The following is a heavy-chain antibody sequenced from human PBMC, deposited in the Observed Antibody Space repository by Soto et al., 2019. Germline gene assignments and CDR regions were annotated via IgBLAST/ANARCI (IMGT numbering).Heavy chain of an antibody. V-gene: IGHV4-30-2*06. CDR1: GVTMSDGGYS. CDR3: AGGGCYDAFDV. J-gene: IGHJ4*02. D-gene: IGHD3-16*01. CDR2: ISHLETT. Sequence: SETLSLSCRVSGVTMSDGGYSWSWIRQSPGKGLEWIGYISHLETTYYNPYFKRRLSLSIDRTRNHLAMSMSSMKAEDKDDYYCAGGGCYDAFDVGGQGIQVT.